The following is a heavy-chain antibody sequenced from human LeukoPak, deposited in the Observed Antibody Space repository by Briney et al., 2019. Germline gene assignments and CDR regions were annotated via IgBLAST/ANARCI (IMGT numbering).Heavy chain of an antibody. CDR3: ARARRDCSGGSCYPDYNWFDP. CDR2: ISCSGSAI. Sequence: GESLRLSCAASGFTFSSYEMNWVRQAPGKGLDWVSYISCSGSAIYYADSVRGRFTISRDNAKNSLYLQMNSLRSEDTAVYYCARARRDCSGGSCYPDYNWFDPWGQGTLVTVSS. V-gene: IGHV3-48*03. CDR1: GFTFSSYE. J-gene: IGHJ5*02. D-gene: IGHD2-15*01.